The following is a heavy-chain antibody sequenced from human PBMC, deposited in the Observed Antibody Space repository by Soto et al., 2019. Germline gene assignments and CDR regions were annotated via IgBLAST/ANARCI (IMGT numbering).Heavy chain of an antibody. D-gene: IGHD3-10*01. J-gene: IGHJ6*03. CDR2: IKQDGSEK. V-gene: IGHV3-7*01. Sequence: PGGSLRLSCAASGFTFSSCWMSWVRQAPGKGLEWVANIKQDGSEKYYVDSVKGRFTISRDNAKNSLYLQMNSLRAEDTAVYYCARGPPDYYGSGSYNYYYYMDVWGKGTTVTVSS. CDR1: GFTFSSCW. CDR3: ARGPPDYYGSGSYNYYYYMDV.